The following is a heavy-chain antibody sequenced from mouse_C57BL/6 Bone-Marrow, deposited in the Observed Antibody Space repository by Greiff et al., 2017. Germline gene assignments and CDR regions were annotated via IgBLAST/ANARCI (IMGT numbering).Heavy chain of an antibody. D-gene: IGHD2-2*01. CDR2: IYPRDGST. J-gene: IGHJ4*01. CDR3: ARNYGYWYYTMDY. CDR1: GYTFTDHT. Sequence: QVQLQQSDAELVKPGASVKISCKVSGYTFTDHTIHWMKQRPEQGLEWIGYIYPRDGSTKYNEKFKGKATLTADKSSSSAYLQLNSLTSDDSAVDVCARNYGYWYYTMDYWGQGTSVTVSS. V-gene: IGHV1-78*01.